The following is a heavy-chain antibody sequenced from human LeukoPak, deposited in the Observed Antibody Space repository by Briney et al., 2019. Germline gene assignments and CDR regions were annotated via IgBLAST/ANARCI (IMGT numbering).Heavy chain of an antibody. CDR2: INQDGSEK. D-gene: IGHD3-9*01. CDR3: ARESRGYDILTGKYHRGYYSYYMDV. Sequence: GGSLRLSCAASGFTFSSYEMNWVRQAPGKGLEWVANINQDGSEKYYVDSVKGRFTITRDNAKNSLYLQMSSLRAEDTAVYYCARESRGYDILTGKYHRGYYSYYMDVWGKGTTVTVSS. J-gene: IGHJ6*03. CDR1: GFTFSSYE. V-gene: IGHV3-7*01.